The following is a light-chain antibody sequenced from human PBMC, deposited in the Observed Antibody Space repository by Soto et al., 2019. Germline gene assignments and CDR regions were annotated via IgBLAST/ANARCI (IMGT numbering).Light chain of an antibody. CDR1: ESVSRN. J-gene: IGKJ4*01. CDR3: QQYNSWVT. CDR2: DAS. V-gene: IGKV3-15*01. Sequence: EIVLTQSPGTLSLSPGERAALSCRASESVSRNLAWYQQKPGQAPRLLIYDASTRATGIPDRFSGGGSGTEFTLTISSLQSEDSAVYYCQQYNSWVTFGGGTKVDIK.